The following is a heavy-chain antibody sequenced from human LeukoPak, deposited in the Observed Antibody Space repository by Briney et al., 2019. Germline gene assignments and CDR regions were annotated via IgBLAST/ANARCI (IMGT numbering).Heavy chain of an antibody. CDR1: GFTFSNYA. CDR2: ISHDRSNS. Sequence: GGSLRLSCAASGFTFSNYAMHWARQAPGKGLEWVAFISHDRSNSCHADSVKGRFTISRDNSKNTLYLQMNSLTDEDTAVYYCARDLSGSYMSDYWGQGTLVTVSS. D-gene: IGHD3-10*01. V-gene: IGHV3-30-3*01. CDR3: ARDLSGSYMSDY. J-gene: IGHJ4*02.